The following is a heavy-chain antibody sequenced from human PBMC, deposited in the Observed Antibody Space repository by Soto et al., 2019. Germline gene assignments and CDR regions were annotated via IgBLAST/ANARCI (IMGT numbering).Heavy chain of an antibody. CDR3: AINEGRDVSTFAY. CDR2: IIPIFGTA. J-gene: IGHJ4*02. Sequence: QVQLVQSGAEVKTPGSSVKVSCKASGGIFTRYDIRWVRQAPGQGLEWMGAIIPIFGTANYAQKFQGRVTITADATTSTAYMELSSLRSEDTAMYYCAINEGRDVSTFAYWGQGTLVTVSS. V-gene: IGHV1-69*01. CDR1: GGIFTRYD. D-gene: IGHD3-10*02.